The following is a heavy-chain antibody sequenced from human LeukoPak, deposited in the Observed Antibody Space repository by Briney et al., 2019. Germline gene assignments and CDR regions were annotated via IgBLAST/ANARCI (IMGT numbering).Heavy chain of an antibody. J-gene: IGHJ5*02. D-gene: IGHD5-18*01. CDR2: ISYSGST. CDR3: ARRGYTYGFDP. Sequence: SETLSLTCTVSDGSISSTSYYWGWIRQPPGKGLEWIGSISYSGSTYYNSSLKSRVTISVDTSTNQFSLKLSSVTAADTAVYYCARRGYTYGFDPWGKGTLVTVSS. CDR1: DGSISSTSYY. V-gene: IGHV4-39*01.